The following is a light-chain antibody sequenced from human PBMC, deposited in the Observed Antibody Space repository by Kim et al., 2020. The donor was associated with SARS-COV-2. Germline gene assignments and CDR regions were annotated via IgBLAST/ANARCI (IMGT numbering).Light chain of an antibody. J-gene: IGKJ1*01. CDR2: AAS. V-gene: IGKV1-27*01. Sequence: ASVGDRVTSTCRASQGISNYLAWFQLKPGKAPKLLIYAASALQPGVPSRFSGSGSGTDFTLTVTSLQPEDVATYYCQKCDSAPWTFGQGTKVEIK. CDR1: QGISNY. CDR3: QKCDSAPWT.